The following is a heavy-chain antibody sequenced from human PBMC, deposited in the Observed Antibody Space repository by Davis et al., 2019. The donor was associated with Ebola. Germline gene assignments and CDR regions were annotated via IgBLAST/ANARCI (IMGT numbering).Heavy chain of an antibody. CDR2: IDPSDSYT. Sequence: GESLKIPCKSSGYSFTSYSISRVRQMPGKGPDRMGRIDPSDSYTNYSPSFQGHVTISADKSISTAYLQWSSLKASDTAMYYCARWLHSSGFDYWGQGTLVTVSS. D-gene: IGHD6-19*01. CDR3: ARWLHSSGFDY. V-gene: IGHV5-10-1*01. CDR1: GYSFTSYS. J-gene: IGHJ4*02.